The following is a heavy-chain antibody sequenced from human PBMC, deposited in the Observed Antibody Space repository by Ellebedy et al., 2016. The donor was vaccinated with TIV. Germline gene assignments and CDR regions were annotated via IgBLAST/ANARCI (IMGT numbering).Heavy chain of an antibody. V-gene: IGHV3-33*01. J-gene: IGHJ6*02. Sequence: GESLKISCAASGFTFSSYAMHWVRQAPGKGLEWVAVIWYDGSNKYYADSVKGRFTISRDNSKNTLYVQMNSLRAEDTAVYYCARDGRSSTYYYDSSNYYSYYYYGMDVWGQGTTVTVSS. CDR2: IWYDGSNK. D-gene: IGHD3-22*01. CDR1: GFTFSSYA. CDR3: ARDGRSSTYYYDSSNYYSYYYYGMDV.